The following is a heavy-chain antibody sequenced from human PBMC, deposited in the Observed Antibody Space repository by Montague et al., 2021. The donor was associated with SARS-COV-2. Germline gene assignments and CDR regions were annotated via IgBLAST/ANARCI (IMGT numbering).Heavy chain of an antibody. CDR2: IYYSGST. Sequence: TLSLTCTVSGGSISSGGYYWSWIRQHPGKGLEWIGYIYYSGSTXYNPSLKSRVTISVDTSKNQFSLKLSSVTAADTAVYYCARGRGTALFRRVYFGMDVWGQGTTVTVSS. D-gene: IGHD1-1*01. V-gene: IGHV4-31*03. CDR1: GGSISSGGYY. J-gene: IGHJ6*02. CDR3: ARGRGTALFRRVYFGMDV.